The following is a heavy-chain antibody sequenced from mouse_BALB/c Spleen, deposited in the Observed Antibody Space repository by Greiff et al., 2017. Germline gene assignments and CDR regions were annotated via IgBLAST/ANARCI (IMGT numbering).Heavy chain of an antibody. Sequence: VKLQQSGPELVKPGASVRISCKASGYTFTSYYIHWVKQRPGQGLEWIGWIYPGNVNTKYNEKFKGKATLTADKSSSTAYMQLSSLTSEDSAVYFCARRAYDGYYYAMDYWGQGTSVTVSS. J-gene: IGHJ4*01. V-gene: IGHV1S56*01. D-gene: IGHD2-3*01. CDR2: IYPGNVNT. CDR1: GYTFTSYY. CDR3: ARRAYDGYYYAMDY.